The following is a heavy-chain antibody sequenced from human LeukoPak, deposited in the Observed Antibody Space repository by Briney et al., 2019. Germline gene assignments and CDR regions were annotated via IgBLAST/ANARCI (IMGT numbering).Heavy chain of an antibody. CDR2: IYIPGST. CDR1: GGSISNYY. D-gene: IGHD3-9*01. V-gene: IGHV4-4*07. CDR3: ARLKFYDSSGYNPGYYVDV. Sequence: SETLSLTCTVSGGSISNYYWSWIRQSAGKGLEWVGHIYIPGSTNYNPSLKSRLTMSVDTSKNQFSLKLRSVTAADTAVYYCARLKFYDSSGYNPGYYVDVWGKGITVTVSS. J-gene: IGHJ6*03.